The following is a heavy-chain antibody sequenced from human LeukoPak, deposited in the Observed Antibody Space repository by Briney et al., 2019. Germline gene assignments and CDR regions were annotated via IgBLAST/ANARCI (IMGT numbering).Heavy chain of an antibody. CDR3: APRPRYCSSTSCP. CDR2: ISSSGSTV. CDR1: GFTFSSYE. D-gene: IGHD2-2*01. V-gene: IGHV3-48*03. Sequence: PGGSLRLSCAASGFTFSSYEMNWVRQAPGKGLEWISYISSSGSTVYYADSVKGRFTISRDNAKNSLYLQMNSLRAEDTALYYCAPRPRYCSSTSCPWGQGTLVTVSS. J-gene: IGHJ5*02.